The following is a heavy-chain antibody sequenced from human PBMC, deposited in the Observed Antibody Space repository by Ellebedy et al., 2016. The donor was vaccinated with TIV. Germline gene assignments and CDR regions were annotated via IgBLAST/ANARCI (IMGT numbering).Heavy chain of an antibody. CDR1: GYTFTGYY. V-gene: IGHV1-2*04. D-gene: IGHD1-26*01. CDR3: ARTYSGNYGLGYYGMDV. CDR2: INPKSGGT. Sequence: AASVKVSCKASGYTFTGYYMHGVRQAPGQGLEWMGWINPKSGGTNYAQKFQGWVTMTRDTSISTAYMELSRLKSDDTAIYYCARTYSGNYGLGYYGMDVWGQGTTVTVSS. J-gene: IGHJ6*02.